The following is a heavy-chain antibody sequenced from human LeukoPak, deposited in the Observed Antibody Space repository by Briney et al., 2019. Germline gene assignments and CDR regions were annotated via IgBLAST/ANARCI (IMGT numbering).Heavy chain of an antibody. CDR1: GFTFSSYE. CDR2: ISSSGSTI. J-gene: IGHJ4*02. CDR3: AREGRGDVSQWLVFGY. V-gene: IGHV3-48*03. Sequence: GGSLRLSCAASGFTFSSYEMNWVRQAPGEGLEWVSYISSSGSTIYYADSVKGRFTISRDNAKNSLYLQINSLRAEDTGVYYGAREGRGDVSQWLVFGYWGQGTLVTVFS. D-gene: IGHD6-19*01.